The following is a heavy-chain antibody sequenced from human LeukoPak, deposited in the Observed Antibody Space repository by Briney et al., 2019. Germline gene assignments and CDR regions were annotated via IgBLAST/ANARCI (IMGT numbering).Heavy chain of an antibody. J-gene: IGHJ5*02. CDR2: MNQDGSGR. CDR1: GFSLRTYW. D-gene: IGHD1-26*01. CDR3: TREDRVGGSLDA. V-gene: IGHV3-7*01. Sequence: GGALRLSCTAPGFSLRTYWLRWLRQPPGKVLESVDSMNQDGSGRHYSDSVKGRFTISRDNAKNSVSLQMNSLRVEDTALYYCTREDRVGGSLDAWGQGTLVTVSS.